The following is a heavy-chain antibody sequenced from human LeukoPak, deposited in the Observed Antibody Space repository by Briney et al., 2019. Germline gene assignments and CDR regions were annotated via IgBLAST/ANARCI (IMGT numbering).Heavy chain of an antibody. J-gene: IGHJ6*02. Sequence: QSSQTLSLTCTVSGGSISSGDYYWSWIRQPPGKGLEWIGYIYYSGSTYYNPSLKSRVTISVDTSKNQFSLKLSSVTVADTGVYYCARDTQIFSAIKKFHYYGMDVWGQGTTVTVSS. CDR1: GGSISSGDYY. V-gene: IGHV4-30-4*01. CDR3: ARDTQIFSAIKKFHYYGMDV. CDR2: IYYSGST.